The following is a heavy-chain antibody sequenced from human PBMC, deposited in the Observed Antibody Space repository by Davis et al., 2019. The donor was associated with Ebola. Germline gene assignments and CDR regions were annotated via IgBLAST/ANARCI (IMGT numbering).Heavy chain of an antibody. CDR1: GYTFTSYA. CDR3: ARDNWNQRRAFDI. CDR2: ISAYNGNT. V-gene: IGHV1-18*01. D-gene: IGHD1-20*01. J-gene: IGHJ3*02. Sequence: AASVKVSCKASGYTFTSYAMHWVRQAPGQGLEWMGWISAYNGNTNYAQKLQGRVTMTTDTSTSTAYMELRSLRSDDTAVYYCARDNWNQRRAFDIWGQGTMVTVSS.